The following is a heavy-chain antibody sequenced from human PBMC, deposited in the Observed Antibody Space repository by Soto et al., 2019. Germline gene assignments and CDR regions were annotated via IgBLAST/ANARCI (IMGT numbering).Heavy chain of an antibody. D-gene: IGHD3-22*01. CDR2: ISSSSSYI. CDR1: GFTFSSYS. J-gene: IGHJ4*02. V-gene: IGHV3-21*01. CDR3: ARETYYYDSSGYYIHYFDY. Sequence: EVQLVESGGGLVKPGGSLRLSCAASGFTFSSYSMNWVRQAPGKGLEWVSSISSSSSYIHYADSVKGRFTISRDNAKNSLYLQMNSLRAEDTAVYYCARETYYYDSSGYYIHYFDYWGQGTLVTVSS.